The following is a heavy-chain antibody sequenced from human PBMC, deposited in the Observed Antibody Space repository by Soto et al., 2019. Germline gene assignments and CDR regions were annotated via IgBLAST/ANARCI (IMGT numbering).Heavy chain of an antibody. V-gene: IGHV4-34*01. J-gene: IGHJ2*01. CDR2: INNGGSS. Sequence: QVHLQQWGAGLLKPSETLSLTCAVYGGSFSGYYWSWIRQPPGKGLEWIGEINNGGSSNYNPSLKSRGSMSAGTSNNQFSLKLTSVTAADTAVYYCARGRGDGYNQNWYFDLWGRGTLVTVSS. CDR1: GGSFSGYY. CDR3: ARGRGDGYNQNWYFDL. D-gene: IGHD3-10*01.